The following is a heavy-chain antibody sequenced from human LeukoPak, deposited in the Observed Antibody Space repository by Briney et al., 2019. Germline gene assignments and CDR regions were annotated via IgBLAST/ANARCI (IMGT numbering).Heavy chain of an antibody. D-gene: IGHD2-2*01. J-gene: IGHJ4*02. CDR2: VYFTGST. V-gene: IGHV4-59*01. Sequence: SETLSLTCTVSGGSISSYYWCWIRQPPGKGLEWIGYVYFTGSTNYNPSLKSRVTISLDTSKNQFSLRLSSVTAADTAVYYCARDLGGSSRPFFDSWGQGTLVTVSS. CDR3: ARDLGGSSRPFFDS. CDR1: GGSISSYY.